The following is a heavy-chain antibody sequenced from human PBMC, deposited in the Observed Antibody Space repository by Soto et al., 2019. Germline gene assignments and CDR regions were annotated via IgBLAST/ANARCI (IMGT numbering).Heavy chain of an antibody. J-gene: IGHJ3*02. CDR2: INHSGST. Sequence: QVQLQQWGAGLLKPSETLSLTCAVFGGSFSGNYWSWVRQPPGKGLEWIGEINHSGSTNYNPSLKSRVTISVDTSKNQLSLKLSSVTAADTAVYYCARDPYFGSGSDAFDIWGQGTMVTVSS. CDR1: GGSFSGNY. CDR3: ARDPYFGSGSDAFDI. D-gene: IGHD3-10*01. V-gene: IGHV4-34*01.